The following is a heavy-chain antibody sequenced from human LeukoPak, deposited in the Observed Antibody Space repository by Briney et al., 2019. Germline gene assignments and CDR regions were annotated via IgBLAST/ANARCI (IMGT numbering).Heavy chain of an antibody. CDR3: AREVRYCSDTTRNAYWFDP. CDR1: GINIRSYD. J-gene: IGHJ5*02. V-gene: IGHV3-21*01. D-gene: IGHD2-2*01. CDR2: ISSSSSYI. Sequence: GGSLRLSCAGSGINIRSYDMNWVRQAPGKGLEWVSSISSSSSYIYYADSVKGRVTISRDNAKNSLFLQMNSLRVEDTAVYYCAREVRYCSDTTRNAYWFDPWGQGTLVTVSS.